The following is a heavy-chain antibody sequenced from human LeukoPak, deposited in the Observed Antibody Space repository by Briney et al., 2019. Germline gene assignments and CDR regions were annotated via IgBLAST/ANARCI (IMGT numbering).Heavy chain of an antibody. J-gene: IGHJ5*02. CDR3: ARGATRFGELTDWLDP. D-gene: IGHD3-10*02. Sequence: ASVKVSCKASGYTFSNYGVSWVRQAPGRGLEWLGWISAYNGNTNYAQKFQGRVTMTRDTSTSTAYMEVTSLRSDGTAVYYCARGATRFGELTDWLDPWGQGTLVTVSS. V-gene: IGHV1-18*01. CDR2: ISAYNGNT. CDR1: GYTFSNYG.